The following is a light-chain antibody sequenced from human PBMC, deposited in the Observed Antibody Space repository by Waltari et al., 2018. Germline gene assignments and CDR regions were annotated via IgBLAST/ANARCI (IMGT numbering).Light chain of an antibody. V-gene: IGKV3-11*01. CDR3: QQRSNWPPRYT. CDR1: QSASSSY. J-gene: IGKJ2*01. CDR2: DAS. Sequence: DIVLTQSPATLSLSPGERATRSCRASQSASSSYFAWYQQKPGQAPRLLIYDASNRATGIPARFSGSGSGTDFTLTISSLEPEDFAVYYCQQRSNWPPRYTFGQGTKLEIK.